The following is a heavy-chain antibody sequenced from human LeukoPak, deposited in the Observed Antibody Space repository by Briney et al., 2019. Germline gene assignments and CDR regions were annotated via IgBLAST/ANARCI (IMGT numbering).Heavy chain of an antibody. CDR2: INHSGST. CDR3: ARGLGYSYGPRLDV. D-gene: IGHD5-18*01. Sequence: SETLSLTCAVYGGSFSGYYWSWLRQPPGKGLEWIGEINHSGSTNYNPSLTSRVTISVDTSKNQFSLKLSSVTAADTAVYYCARGLGYSYGPRLDVWGKGTTVTVSS. CDR1: GGSFSGYY. V-gene: IGHV4-34*01. J-gene: IGHJ6*04.